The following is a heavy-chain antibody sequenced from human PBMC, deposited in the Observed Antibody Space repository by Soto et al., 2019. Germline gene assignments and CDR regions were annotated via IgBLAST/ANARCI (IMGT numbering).Heavy chain of an antibody. CDR3: ARDSDSSGDPRWSFDL. CDR1: GFTFSSYG. CDR2: IWYDGSNK. D-gene: IGHD3-22*01. Sequence: QVQLVESGGGVVQPGRSLRLSCAASGFTFSSYGMHWVRQAPGKGLEWVAVIWYDGSNKYYADSVKGRFTISRDNSKNTLYLQMNSLRAEDTAVYYCARDSDSSGDPRWSFDLWGRGTLVTVSS. V-gene: IGHV3-33*01. J-gene: IGHJ2*01.